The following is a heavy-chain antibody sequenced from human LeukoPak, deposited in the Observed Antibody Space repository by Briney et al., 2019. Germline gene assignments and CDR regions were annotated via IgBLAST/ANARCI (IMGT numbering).Heavy chain of an antibody. Sequence: SETLSLTCTVSGGSIGSYYWRWIRQSPGKRLEWIGYIYDSGSTNYNPSLKSRVTMAVDTSKNQFSLKLNTVTAADTAVYYCARHGSGWSFDYWGQGTLVTVSS. CDR3: ARHGSGWSFDY. V-gene: IGHV4-59*01. J-gene: IGHJ4*02. D-gene: IGHD6-19*01. CDR1: GGSIGSYY. CDR2: IYDSGST.